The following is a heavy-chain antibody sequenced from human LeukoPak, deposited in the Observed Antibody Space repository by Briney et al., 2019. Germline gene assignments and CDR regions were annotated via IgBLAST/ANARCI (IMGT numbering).Heavy chain of an antibody. V-gene: IGHV1-69*04. D-gene: IGHD3-10*01. Sequence: GASVKVSCKASGGTFSSYAISWVRQAPGQGLEWMGRIIPILGIANYAQKFQGRVTITADKPTSTAYMELSSLRSGDTAVYYCARVSRGPFDYWGQGTLVTVSS. CDR3: ARVSRGPFDY. J-gene: IGHJ4*02. CDR1: GGTFSSYA. CDR2: IIPILGIA.